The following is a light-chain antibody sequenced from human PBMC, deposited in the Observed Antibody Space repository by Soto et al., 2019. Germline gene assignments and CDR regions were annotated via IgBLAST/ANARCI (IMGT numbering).Light chain of an antibody. CDR1: GSKTGAGYD. V-gene: IGLV1-40*01. Sequence: QSVLTQPPSVSGAPGQRVTSPGPGGGSKTGAGYDVHWYQQLPGTAPKLPIYGNSNRPSGVPDRFSGSKSGTSASLAITGLQAEDEADYYCQSYDSSLSGVVFGGGTKLTVL. J-gene: IGLJ2*01. CDR2: GNS. CDR3: QSYDSSLSGVV.